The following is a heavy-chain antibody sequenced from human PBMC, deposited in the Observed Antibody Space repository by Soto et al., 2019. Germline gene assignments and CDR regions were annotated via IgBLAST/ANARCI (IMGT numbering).Heavy chain of an antibody. CDR2: INGGNDNT. J-gene: IGHJ4*02. D-gene: IGHD3-10*01. V-gene: IGHV1-3*01. Sequence: GALVKVSCKASGYTFTGYAMHWVRQAPGQRLEWMGWINGGNDNTKYSQKFQGRVTITRDTSASTAYMELSSLRSEDTAVYYCARGQYYGSGSFIFDNWGQGTLVTVSS. CDR3: ARGQYYGSGSFIFDN. CDR1: GYTFTGYA.